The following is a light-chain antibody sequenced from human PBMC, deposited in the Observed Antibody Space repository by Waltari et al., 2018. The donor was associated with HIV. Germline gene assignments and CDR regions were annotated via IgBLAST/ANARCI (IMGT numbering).Light chain of an antibody. V-gene: IGLV2-8*01. CDR2: QVT. CDR3: TSYAGSTFTI. J-gene: IGLJ2*01. CDR1: RNDVGGYDY. Sequence: QSALTQPPSASGSPGQSVPISCTGTRNDVGGYDYVSWYQQFPGKAPKLIIYQVTKRPCGVPDRFVGSKSGSTASLTVSGLQAEDEADYYCTSYAGSTFTIFGGGTKLTVL.